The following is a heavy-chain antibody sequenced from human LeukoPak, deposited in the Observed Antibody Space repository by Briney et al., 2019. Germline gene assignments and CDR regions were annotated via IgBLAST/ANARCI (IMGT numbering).Heavy chain of an antibody. Sequence: PGGSLRLSCAASGFTFSSYGMHWVRQAPGKGLEWVAVIWYDGSNKYYADSVKGRFTISRGNSKNTLYLQMNSLRAEDTAVYYCARDLLYGSGSPFDYWGQGTLVTVSS. CDR2: IWYDGSNK. CDR1: GFTFSSYG. J-gene: IGHJ4*02. D-gene: IGHD3-10*01. V-gene: IGHV3-33*01. CDR3: ARDLLYGSGSPFDY.